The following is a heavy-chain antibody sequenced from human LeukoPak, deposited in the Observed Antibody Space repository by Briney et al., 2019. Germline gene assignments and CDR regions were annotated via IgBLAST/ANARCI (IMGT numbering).Heavy chain of an antibody. V-gene: IGHV3-30*18. J-gene: IGHJ3*02. CDR3: AKEGDYYGSGSYRDGFDI. CDR2: MSFDGSHT. Sequence: QPGRSLRLSCAASGFTFSSYGMHWVRQAPGKGLEWVAVMSFDGSHTYYADSVKGRFTISRDSFKNTLYLQMNSLRPEDTAVYYCAKEGDYYGSGSYRDGFDIWGQGTRATVSS. D-gene: IGHD3-10*01. CDR1: GFTFSSYG.